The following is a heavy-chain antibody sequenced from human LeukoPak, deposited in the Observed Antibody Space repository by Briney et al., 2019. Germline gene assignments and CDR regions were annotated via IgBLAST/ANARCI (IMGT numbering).Heavy chain of an antibody. CDR1: GGSISSYY. CDR3: ASYKPFTMAPDY. Sequence: SETLSLACTVSGGSISSYYRTWIRQPPGKGLEWIGFIYYSGSTDYNPSLKGRVTLSVDTSNNQFSLRLSSVTTEDTAVYFCASYKPFTMAPDYWGQGILVTVSS. CDR2: IYYSGST. V-gene: IGHV4-59*01. D-gene: IGHD3-10*01. J-gene: IGHJ4*02.